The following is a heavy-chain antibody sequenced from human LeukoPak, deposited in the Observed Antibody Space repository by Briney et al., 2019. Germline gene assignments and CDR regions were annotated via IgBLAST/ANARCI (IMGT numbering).Heavy chain of an antibody. V-gene: IGHV3-23*01. J-gene: IGHJ4*02. CDR2: ISGSGGST. CDR3: AKSGVTMVRGRGVTDY. CDR1: GFTFSSYA. D-gene: IGHD3-10*01. Sequence: GGSLRLSCAASGFTFSSYAMSWVRQAPGKGLEWVSAISGSGGSTYYADSVKGRFTISRDNSKNTLYLQMNSLRAEDTAVYYCAKSGVTMVRGRGVTDYWGQGTLVTVSS.